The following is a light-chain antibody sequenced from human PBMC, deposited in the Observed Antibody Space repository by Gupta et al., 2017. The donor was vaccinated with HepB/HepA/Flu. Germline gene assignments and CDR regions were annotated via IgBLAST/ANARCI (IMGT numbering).Light chain of an antibody. CDR1: SSNIGSNY. V-gene: IGLV1-47*01. CDR2: RNN. J-gene: IGLJ3*02. Sequence: FVLTQPPSASGTPGQRVPIPCSGSSSNIGSNYVLWYPQLPGSAPKLLIYRNNQRHSGVPARFSASKCGTSAALAISGLRAEEEADYYCAASDASRSGQVFGGGNKLTVL. CDR3: AASDASRSGQV.